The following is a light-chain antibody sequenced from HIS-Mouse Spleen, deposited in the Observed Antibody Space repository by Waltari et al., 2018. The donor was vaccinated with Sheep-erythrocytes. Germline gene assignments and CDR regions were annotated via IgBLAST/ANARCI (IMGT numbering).Light chain of an antibody. Sequence: QSALTQPPSASGSPGQSVTISCTGTSSDVGGYNYVSWYQQHPGKAPKPMIYEVSMRPSGFPDRFSGSKSGNTASLTVSGLQAEDEADYYCSSYAGSNNYVFGTGTKVTVL. J-gene: IGLJ1*01. CDR1: SSDVGGYNY. V-gene: IGLV2-8*01. CDR2: EVS. CDR3: SSYAGSNNYV.